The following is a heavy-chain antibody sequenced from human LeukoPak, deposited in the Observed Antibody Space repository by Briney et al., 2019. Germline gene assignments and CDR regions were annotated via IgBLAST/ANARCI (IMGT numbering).Heavy chain of an antibody. CDR1: GFTFSSYA. D-gene: IGHD3-10*01. V-gene: IGHV3-30-3*01. J-gene: IGHJ4*02. CDR3: APREEWFGELLGGFDY. Sequence: GGSLRLSCAASGFTFSSYAMHWVRQAPGKGLEWVAVISYDGSNKYYADSVKGRFTISRDNSKNTLYLQMNSLRAEDTAVYYCAPREEWFGELLGGFDYWGLGTLVTVSS. CDR2: ISYDGSNK.